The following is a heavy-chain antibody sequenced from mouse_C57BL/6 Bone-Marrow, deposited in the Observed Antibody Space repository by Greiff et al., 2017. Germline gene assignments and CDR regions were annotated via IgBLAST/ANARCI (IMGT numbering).Heavy chain of an antibody. V-gene: IGHV5-6*01. Sequence: EVNVVESGGDLVKPGGSLKLSCAASGFTFSSYGMSWVRQTPDKRLEWVATISSGGSYTYYPDSVQGPFTISRDNANTTLYLQLSSLKSEDTAMYYCATTPATDWGQGTTLTVSS. CDR3: ATTPATD. D-gene: IGHD1-2*01. CDR2: ISSGGSYT. J-gene: IGHJ2*01. CDR1: GFTFSSYG.